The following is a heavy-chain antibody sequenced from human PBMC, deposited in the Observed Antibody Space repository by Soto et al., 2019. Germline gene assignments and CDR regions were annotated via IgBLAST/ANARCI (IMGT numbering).Heavy chain of an antibody. D-gene: IGHD6-6*01. CDR2: FDPEDGET. CDR3: ATAVPTNLAHFYY. V-gene: IGHV1-24*01. Sequence: GASAKVSCKVSGYTLTELSMHWVRQDPGKGLEWMGGFDPEDGETIYAQKFQGRVTMTEDTSTDTAYMELSSLRSEDTAVYYCATAVPTNLAHFYYWGQGTLVTVSS. J-gene: IGHJ4*02. CDR1: GYTLTELS.